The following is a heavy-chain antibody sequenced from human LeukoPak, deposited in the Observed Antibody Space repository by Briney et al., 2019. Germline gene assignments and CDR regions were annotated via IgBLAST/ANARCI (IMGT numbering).Heavy chain of an antibody. J-gene: IGHJ4*02. CDR3: AKEGKYSGTYYVKRYFDY. D-gene: IGHD1-26*01. V-gene: IGHV3-30*18. CDR2: ISYDGNNQ. CDR1: GFTFSSYG. Sequence: TGGSLRLSCAASGFTFSSYGMHWVRQAPGKGLEWVAVISYDGNNQYYADSVKGRFTITRDNSKNTLYLQVSSLRAEDTAVYYCAKEGKYSGTYYVKRYFDYWGQGTLVTVSS.